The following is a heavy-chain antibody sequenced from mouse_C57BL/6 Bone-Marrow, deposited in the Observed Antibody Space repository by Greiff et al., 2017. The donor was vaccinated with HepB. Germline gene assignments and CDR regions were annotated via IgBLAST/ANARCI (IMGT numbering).Heavy chain of an antibody. CDR2: IDPSDSYT. CDR3: ASRLAMDY. CDR1: GYTFTSYW. Sequence: QVQLQQSGAELVKPGASVKLSCKASGYTFTSYWMQWVKQRPGQGLEWIGEIDPSDSYTNYNQKFKGKATLTVDTSSITAYMQLSRLTSEDSAVYYCASRLAMDYWGQGTSVTVSS. V-gene: IGHV1-50*01. J-gene: IGHJ4*01.